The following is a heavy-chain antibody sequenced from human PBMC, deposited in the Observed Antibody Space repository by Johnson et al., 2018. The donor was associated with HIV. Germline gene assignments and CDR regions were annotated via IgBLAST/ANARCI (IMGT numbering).Heavy chain of an antibody. CDR2: ISSSGSTI. Sequence: QMLLVESGGGLVKPGGSLRLSCAASGFTFSDYYMSWIRQAPGQGLEWVSYISSSGSTISYADSVKGRFTISRDNAKNSLYLQMNSLRAEDTAVYYCAREREGAYTSGGYAAFDRWGQGTMVSVSS. CDR1: GFTFSDYY. D-gene: IGHD6-19*01. J-gene: IGHJ3*01. V-gene: IGHV3-11*04. CDR3: AREREGAYTSGGYAAFDR.